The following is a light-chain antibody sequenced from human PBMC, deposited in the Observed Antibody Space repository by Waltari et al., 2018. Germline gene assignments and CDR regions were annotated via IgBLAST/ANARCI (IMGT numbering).Light chain of an antibody. CDR2: LNSDGSH. V-gene: IGLV4-69*01. CDR3: QTWGTGIHVV. J-gene: IGLJ2*01. Sequence: QLVLTQSPSASASLGASVKLTCTLSSGHSSYAIAWHQQQPEKGPRFLMKLNSDGSHTKGDEIPDRFSGSSSGPERYLTISSLQSEDEADYYCQTWGTGIHVVFGGGTKLTVL. CDR1: SGHSSYA.